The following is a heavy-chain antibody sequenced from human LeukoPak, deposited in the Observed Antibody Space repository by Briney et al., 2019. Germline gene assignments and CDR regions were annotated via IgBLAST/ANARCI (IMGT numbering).Heavy chain of an antibody. D-gene: IGHD3-10*01. CDR2: INQDGSEK. Sequence: PGGSLRLSCAASGFSFNNHWMSWVRQAPGKGLEWVASINQDGSEKSYVDSVKGRFTISRDNAKNSLYLQMNSLRAEDTAVYYCARDVGRGVSFGYFQHWGQGTLVTVSS. V-gene: IGHV3-7*01. J-gene: IGHJ1*01. CDR3: ARDVGRGVSFGYFQH. CDR1: GFSFNNHW.